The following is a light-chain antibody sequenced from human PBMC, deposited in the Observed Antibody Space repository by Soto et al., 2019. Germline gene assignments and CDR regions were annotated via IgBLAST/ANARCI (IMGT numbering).Light chain of an antibody. Sequence: DIQMTQSPSILSASVGDIVTITCRASESIRSWLAWYQQKPWKAPKLLIYDAYSLESGVPSRFIGRRSGTEFTLTIAGLQHEDFANYYCQQYESYYPLTFGGGTKVDIK. J-gene: IGKJ4*01. V-gene: IGKV1-5*01. CDR2: DAY. CDR1: ESIRSW. CDR3: QQYESYYPLT.